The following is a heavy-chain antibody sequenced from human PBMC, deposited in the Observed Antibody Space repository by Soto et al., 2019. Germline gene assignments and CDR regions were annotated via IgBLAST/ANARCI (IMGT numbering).Heavy chain of an antibody. Sequence: PGQRLEWMGWINAGNGNTKYSQKFQGRVTITRDTSASTAYMELSSLRSEDTAVYYSAKVIGGAIWVSDFWGQGTTDTVSS. D-gene: IGHD1-26*01. J-gene: IGHJ6*02. CDR2: INAGNGNT. CDR3: AKVIGGAIWVSDF. V-gene: IGHV1-3*01.